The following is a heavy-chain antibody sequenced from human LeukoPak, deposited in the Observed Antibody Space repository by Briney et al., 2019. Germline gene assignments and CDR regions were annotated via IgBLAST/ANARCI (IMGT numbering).Heavy chain of an antibody. Sequence: SETLSLTCTVSGGSIRSIDYYWTWIRQPPGKGLEWIGYIYFTGSTYYNPSLKSRVTISVDTSKNQFSLKLNSVTAADTAVYYCARARSARPGWFDPWGQGTLVTVSS. D-gene: IGHD6-6*01. CDR3: ARARSARPGWFDP. CDR1: GGSIRSIDYY. J-gene: IGHJ5*02. CDR2: IYFTGST. V-gene: IGHV4-30-4*08.